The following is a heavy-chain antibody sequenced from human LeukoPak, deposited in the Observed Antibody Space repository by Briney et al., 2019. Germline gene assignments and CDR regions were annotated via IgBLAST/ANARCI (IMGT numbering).Heavy chain of an antibody. V-gene: IGHV1-8*01. Sequence: ASVKVSCKPSGYTFTSYDVNWVRQATGQGLEWMGWMNPNSGNTRYAQKFQGRVTMTWDTSASTAYMELSSLRSDDTAVYYCARAGIAATGLDYWGQGTLVTVSS. CDR3: ARAGIAATGLDY. CDR1: GYTFTSYD. D-gene: IGHD6-13*01. J-gene: IGHJ4*02. CDR2: MNPNSGNT.